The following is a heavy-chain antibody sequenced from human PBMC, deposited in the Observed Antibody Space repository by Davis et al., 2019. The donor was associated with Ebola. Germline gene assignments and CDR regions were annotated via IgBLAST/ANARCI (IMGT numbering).Heavy chain of an antibody. D-gene: IGHD2-2*01. CDR2: IYYSGST. CDR1: GVSISSYY. V-gene: IGHV4-59*12. CDR3: ARIRNQLRWFDP. J-gene: IGHJ5*02. Sequence: MPSETLSLTCTVSGVSISSYYWSWIRQPPGKGLEWIGYIYYSGSTNYNPSLKSRVTISVETSKNQFSLKLSSVTAADTAVYYCARIRNQLRWFDPWGQGTLVTVSS.